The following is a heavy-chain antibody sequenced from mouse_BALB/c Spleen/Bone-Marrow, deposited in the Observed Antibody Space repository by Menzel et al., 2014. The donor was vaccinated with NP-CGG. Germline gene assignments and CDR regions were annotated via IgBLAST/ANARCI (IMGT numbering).Heavy chain of an antibody. CDR1: GFTLTDYY. Sequence: EVKLMESGGGLVQPGGSLILSCATSGFTLTDYYMSWVRQPPGKALEWLGFIRNKAKGYTTEYSASVKGRFTISRDNSQSILYLQMNTLRPEDSATYYCARGIEGNYSYWYLDVWGAGTTVTVSS. J-gene: IGHJ1*01. CDR3: ARGIEGNYSYWYLDV. V-gene: IGHV7-3*02. CDR2: IRNKAKGYTT. D-gene: IGHD2-1*01.